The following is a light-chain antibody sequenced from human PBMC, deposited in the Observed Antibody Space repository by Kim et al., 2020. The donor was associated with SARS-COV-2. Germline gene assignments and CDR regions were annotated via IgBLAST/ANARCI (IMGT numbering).Light chain of an antibody. CDR1: QTISSY. Sequence: DIQMTQSPSSLSASVGDRVTITCRASQTISSYVNWYQQKPGRAPNLLIYAASSLQSGVPSRFSGSGSGTDFTLTISSLQPEDFAIYYCQQTDTTPLTFGGGTKVEIK. V-gene: IGKV1-39*01. CDR2: AAS. CDR3: QQTDTTPLT. J-gene: IGKJ4*01.